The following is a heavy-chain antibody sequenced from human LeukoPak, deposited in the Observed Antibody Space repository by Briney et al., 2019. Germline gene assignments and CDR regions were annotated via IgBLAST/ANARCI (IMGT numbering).Heavy chain of an antibody. V-gene: IGHV5-51*01. Sequence: GESLKISCKGSGYTFSNYWIGWVRQMPGKGLEWVGIIYPGDSEIRYSPSFQGQVTISADRSISTAYLQWSSLKASDTAMYYCARAERLIPNYYDSSGYYYALGYWGQGTLVTVSS. D-gene: IGHD3-22*01. CDR3: ARAERLIPNYYDSSGYYYALGY. CDR2: IYPGDSEI. CDR1: GYTFSNYW. J-gene: IGHJ4*02.